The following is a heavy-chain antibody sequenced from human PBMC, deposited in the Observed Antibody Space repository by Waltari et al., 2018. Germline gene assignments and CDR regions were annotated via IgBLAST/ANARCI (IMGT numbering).Heavy chain of an antibody. J-gene: IGHJ5*02. D-gene: IGHD2-2*02. CDR3: ARGPYCSPTSCYTVGWFDT. CDR1: GFTFSNYA. CDR2: LSGTGGST. Sequence: EVQLLESGGGLVQPGGSLRLSCAASGFTFSNYAMSWFRQAPGKGLEWVSALSGTGGSTYYADSVKGRFTISRDNSKNTLYLQMNSLRVEDTAVYFCARGPYCSPTSCYTVGWFDTWGQGTLVTVSS. V-gene: IGHV3-23*01.